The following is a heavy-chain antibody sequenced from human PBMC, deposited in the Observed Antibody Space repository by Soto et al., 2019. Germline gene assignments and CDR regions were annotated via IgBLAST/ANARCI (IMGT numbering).Heavy chain of an antibody. V-gene: IGHV3-23*01. J-gene: IGHJ4*02. CDR3: LKGPYRFWGGYPSLDY. Sequence: GRSVTLSCAGSGFTFIDYGMIWVRQAPGKGPEWVSVIGASGRSTFYPDSVKGRFTISRDNSKNTLYLQMNSLRVDDTATYYWLKGPYRFWGGYPSLDYWGQGTLVNVSS. CDR1: GFTFIDYG. CDR2: IGASGRST. D-gene: IGHD3-3*01.